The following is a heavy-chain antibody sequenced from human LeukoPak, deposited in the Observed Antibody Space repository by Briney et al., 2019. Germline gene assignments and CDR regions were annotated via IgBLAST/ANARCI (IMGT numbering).Heavy chain of an antibody. CDR3: AKDLEGYSSASYGPDYYYYGMDV. V-gene: IGHV3-30*18. CDR1: GFSFSSYG. D-gene: IGHD6-19*01. CDR2: ISYDGSDK. J-gene: IGHJ6*02. Sequence: GGSLRLSCAASGFSFSSYGMSWVRQAPGKGLEWVAAISYDGSDKKYGDSVKGRFTISRDNSKNTLYLQMNSLRAEGTAVYYCAKDLEGYSSASYGPDYYYYGMDVWGQGTTVTVSS.